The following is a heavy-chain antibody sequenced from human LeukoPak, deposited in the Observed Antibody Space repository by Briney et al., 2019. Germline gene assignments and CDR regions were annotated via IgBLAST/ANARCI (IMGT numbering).Heavy chain of an antibody. V-gene: IGHV1-18*01. D-gene: IGHD2-2*01. CDR1: GYTFTSYG. J-gene: IGHJ4*02. Sequence: ASVKVSCKASGYTFTSYGISWVRQAPGQGLEWMGWISAYNGNTNYAQKLQGRVTMTTDTSTSTAYMELRSLRSDDTAVYYCARDEGCSSTSCYSGPTYWGQGTLVTVSS. CDR3: ARDEGCSSTSCYSGPTY. CDR2: ISAYNGNT.